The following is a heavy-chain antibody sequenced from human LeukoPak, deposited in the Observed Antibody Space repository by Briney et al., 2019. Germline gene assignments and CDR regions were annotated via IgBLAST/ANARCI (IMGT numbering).Heavy chain of an antibody. CDR1: GFTFSSYT. CDR2: ISTSTSI. Sequence: PGGSLRLSCAASGFTFSSYTMKWVRQAPGKGLEWGSYISTSTSIYYSDAVKGRFNISRDNPKSSLYLQMNSLRDEDTAVYYCARGYSYGPVYYFDHWGQGPLVTVSS. V-gene: IGHV3-48*02. D-gene: IGHD5-18*01. CDR3: ARGYSYGPVYYFDH. J-gene: IGHJ4*02.